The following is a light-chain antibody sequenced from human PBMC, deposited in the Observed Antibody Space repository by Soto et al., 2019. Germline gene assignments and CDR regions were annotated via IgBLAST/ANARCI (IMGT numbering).Light chain of an antibody. Sequence: QSVLTQPPSASGTPGQRVTMSCSGSSSNIGSNYVYWYQQLPGTAPKLLVYRNNQRPSGVPDRFSGSKSGTSASLAISGLRSEDEAGYYCAAWDDSLSGHVVFGGGTQLTVL. V-gene: IGLV1-47*01. CDR2: RNN. J-gene: IGLJ2*01. CDR3: AAWDDSLSGHVV. CDR1: SSNIGSNY.